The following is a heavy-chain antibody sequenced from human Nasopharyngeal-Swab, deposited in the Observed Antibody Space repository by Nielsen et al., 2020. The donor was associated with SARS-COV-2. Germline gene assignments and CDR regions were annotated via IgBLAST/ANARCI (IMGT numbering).Heavy chain of an antibody. CDR3: ARGGREGSSWQDWYFDL. D-gene: IGHD6-13*01. V-gene: IGHV1-69*13. CDR2: IIPIFGTA. CDR1: GGTFSSYA. Sequence: SVKVSCKASGGTFSSYAISWVRQDPGQGLEWMGGIIPIFGTANYAQKFQGRVTITADESTSTAYMELSSLRSEDTAVYYCARGGREGSSWQDWYFDLWGRGTLVTVSS. J-gene: IGHJ2*01.